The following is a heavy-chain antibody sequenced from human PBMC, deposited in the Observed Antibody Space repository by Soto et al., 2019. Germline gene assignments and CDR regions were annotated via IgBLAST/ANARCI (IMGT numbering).Heavy chain of an antibody. J-gene: IGHJ4*02. Sequence: GASVKVSCKASGYTFTSYGVSWVRQAPGQGLEWMGWISAYNGNTNYAQKLQGRVTMTTDTSTSTAYMELRSLRSDDTAVYYCARLTWGQTYYDILTGYYGPQLLDYWGQGTLVTVSS. CDR3: ARLTWGQTYYDILTGYYGPQLLDY. V-gene: IGHV1-18*01. CDR1: GYTFTSYG. D-gene: IGHD3-9*01. CDR2: ISAYNGNT.